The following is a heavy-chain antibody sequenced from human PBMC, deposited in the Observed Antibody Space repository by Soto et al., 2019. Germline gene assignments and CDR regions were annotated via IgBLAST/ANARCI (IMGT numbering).Heavy chain of an antibody. CDR3: ARDIRMVAVGRPRSHY. V-gene: IGHV1-18*01. Sequence: GASVKVSCKASGYTFSSYGISWVRQAPGQGREWMGWISAYNGNTNYAQKLQGRVTMTTDTSTSTAYMELRSLRSDDTAVYYCARDIRMVAVGRPRSHYRAQRTLVTVSS. D-gene: IGHD6-19*01. CDR2: ISAYNGNT. CDR1: GYTFSSYG. J-gene: IGHJ4*02.